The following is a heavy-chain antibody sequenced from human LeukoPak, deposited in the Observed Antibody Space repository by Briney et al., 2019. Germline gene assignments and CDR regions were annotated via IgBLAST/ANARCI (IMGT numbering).Heavy chain of an antibody. CDR1: GFTFSSYS. J-gene: IGHJ4*02. Sequence: GGSLRLSCAASGFTFSSYSMSWVRQAPGKGLEWVANIKQDGSEKYYVDSVKGRFTISRDNAKNSLYLQMNSLRAEDTAVYYCAREGGYPAVGPHDYWGQGTLVTVSS. D-gene: IGHD1-26*01. CDR3: AREGGYPAVGPHDY. CDR2: IKQDGSEK. V-gene: IGHV3-7*01.